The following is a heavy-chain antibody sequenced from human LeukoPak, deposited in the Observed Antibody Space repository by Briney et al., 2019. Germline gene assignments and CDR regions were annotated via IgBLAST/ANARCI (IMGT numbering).Heavy chain of an antibody. CDR1: GGFISGHY. Sequence: PSETLSLTCTVSGGFISGHYWSWIRQPPGKRLEWIGYIYRSGTTSYNPSLKSRLTLSVDTSENQFSLELTSVTAADTAVYYCARQNPAASGQGLDYWGQGTLVTVSS. CDR3: ARQNPAASGQGLDY. CDR2: IYRSGTT. D-gene: IGHD6-13*01. J-gene: IGHJ4*02. V-gene: IGHV4-59*08.